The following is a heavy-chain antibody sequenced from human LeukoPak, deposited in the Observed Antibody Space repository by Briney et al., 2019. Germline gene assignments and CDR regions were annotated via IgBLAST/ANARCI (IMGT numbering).Heavy chain of an antibody. J-gene: IGHJ4*02. CDR3: ARDRGVQSSGVAGTVDY. D-gene: IGHD6-19*01. CDR1: GFTFSDYY. V-gene: IGHV3-11*01. Sequence: PGGSLRLSCAASGFTFSDYYMSWIRQAPGKGLEWVSYISSSGSTIYYADSVKGRFTISRDNAKNSLYLQMNSLRAEDAAVYYCARDRGVQSSGVAGTVDYWGQGTLVTVSS. CDR2: ISSSGSTI.